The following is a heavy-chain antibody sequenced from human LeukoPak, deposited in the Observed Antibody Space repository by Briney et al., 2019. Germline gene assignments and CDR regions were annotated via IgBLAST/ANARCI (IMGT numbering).Heavy chain of an antibody. J-gene: IGHJ4*02. CDR3: AKAHIAAAGPLDW. Sequence: PGGSLRLSCAASGFTFDDYAMHWVRQAPGKGLEWVSGISWNSGSIGYADSVKGRFTISRDNAKNSLYLQMNSLRAEDTALYYCAKAHIAAAGPLDWWGQGTLVTVSS. D-gene: IGHD6-13*01. V-gene: IGHV3-9*01. CDR2: ISWNSGSI. CDR1: GFTFDDYA.